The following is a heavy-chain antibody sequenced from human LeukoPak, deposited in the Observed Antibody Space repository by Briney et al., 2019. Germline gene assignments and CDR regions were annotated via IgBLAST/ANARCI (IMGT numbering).Heavy chain of an antibody. D-gene: IGHD4-11*01. CDR2: IKQDGSEK. J-gene: IGHJ6*03. Sequence: GGSLRLSCAASGFTFSSYWMSWVRQAPGKGLEWVANIKQDGSEKYYVDSVKGRFTISRDNAKNSLYLQMNSLRAEDTAVYYCARAATDSTDYYYYYYMDVWGKGTTVTVSS. CDR1: GFTFSSYW. CDR3: ARAATDSTDYYYYYYMDV. V-gene: IGHV3-7*01.